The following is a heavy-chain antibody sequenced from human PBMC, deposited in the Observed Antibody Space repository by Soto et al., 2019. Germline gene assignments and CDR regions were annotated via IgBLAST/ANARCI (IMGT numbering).Heavy chain of an antibody. CDR1: GFTFSSYW. V-gene: IGHV3-74*01. Sequence: GGSLRLSCAASGFTFSSYWMHWVRQAPGKGLVWVSRTNSDGSSTSYADSVKGRFTISRDNAKNTLDLQMNSLRAEDTAVYYCARDLARNDYIWGSYRYSRSGAFDIWGQGTMVTVSS. J-gene: IGHJ3*02. CDR3: ARDLARNDYIWGSYRYSRSGAFDI. D-gene: IGHD3-16*02. CDR2: TNSDGSST.